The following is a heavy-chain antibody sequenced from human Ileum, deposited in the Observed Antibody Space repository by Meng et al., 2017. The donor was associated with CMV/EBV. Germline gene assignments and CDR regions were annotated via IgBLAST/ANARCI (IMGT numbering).Heavy chain of an antibody. D-gene: IGHD1-26*01. Sequence: GSLRLSCTVSGVSVSSSAYYWGWIRQPPGKGLEWIGNIYYDGNTYYNPSLKSRVTFSLDTSKNQFSLKLNSLRAEDTAVYYCARGGIVGATGAYIPFDIWGQGTMVTVSS. CDR2: IYYDGNT. V-gene: IGHV4-39*01. CDR3: ARGGIVGATGAYIPFDI. J-gene: IGHJ3*02. CDR1: GVSVSSSAYY.